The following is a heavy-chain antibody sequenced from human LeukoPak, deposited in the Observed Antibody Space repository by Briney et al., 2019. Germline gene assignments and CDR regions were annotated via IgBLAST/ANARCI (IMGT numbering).Heavy chain of an antibody. CDR1: GYTFTGYY. V-gene: IGHV1-2*02. CDR2: INPNSGGT. D-gene: IGHD2-21*02. CDR3: ASQTERNAFDI. Sequence: GASVKVSCKASGYTFTGYYMHWVRQAPGQGLEWMGWINPNSGGTNYAQKFQGRVTMTRNTSISTAYMELSSLRSEDTAVYYCASQTERNAFDIWGQGTMVTVSS. J-gene: IGHJ3*02.